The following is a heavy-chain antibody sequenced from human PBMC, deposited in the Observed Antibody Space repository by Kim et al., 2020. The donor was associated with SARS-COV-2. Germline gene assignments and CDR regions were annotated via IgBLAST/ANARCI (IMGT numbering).Heavy chain of an antibody. V-gene: IGHV1-3*01. CDR2: INADIGNT. CDR3: ARDPYGYKWYFDL. CDR1: GFTFSGYA. D-gene: IGHD5-12*01. Sequence: ASVKVSCKASGFTFSGYAIHWVRQAPGQRLEWMGWINADIGNTNYSQSFQGRVTFTRDTSASIASMALSSLRSEDTAVYYCARDPYGYKWYFDLWGRGTL. J-gene: IGHJ2*01.